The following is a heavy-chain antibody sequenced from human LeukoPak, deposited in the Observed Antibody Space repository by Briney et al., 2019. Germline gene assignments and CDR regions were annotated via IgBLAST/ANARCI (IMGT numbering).Heavy chain of an antibody. CDR3: AREGGNSSRWRYFEY. CDR2: ISYDGSKK. V-gene: IGHV3-30*04. Sequence: GRSLRLSCGDSGFTLRGHTMHSVRQAPGKGLEWVVVISYDGSKKSYADSVKGRFTISRDISKSTLYLHINSLRAEDTALYYCAREGGNSSRWRYFEYWGQGTLVTVSS. J-gene: IGHJ4*02. CDR1: GFTLRGHT. D-gene: IGHD6-13*01.